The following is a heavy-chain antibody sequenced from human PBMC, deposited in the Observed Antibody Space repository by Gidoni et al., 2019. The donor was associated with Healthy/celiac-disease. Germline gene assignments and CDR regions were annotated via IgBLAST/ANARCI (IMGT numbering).Heavy chain of an antibody. Sequence: QVQLVESGGGVVQPGGSLRLSCAASGFTFGSFPIPWSRQAPGKGLEWVAVISYDGSNKYYADSVKGRFTISRDNSKNTLYLQMNSLRAEDTAVYYCARGMRGIQLWLPSYYYYGMDVWGQGTTVTVSS. V-gene: IGHV3-30*04. J-gene: IGHJ6*02. CDR2: ISYDGSNK. D-gene: IGHD5-18*01. CDR1: GFTFGSFP. CDR3: ARGMRGIQLWLPSYYYYGMDV.